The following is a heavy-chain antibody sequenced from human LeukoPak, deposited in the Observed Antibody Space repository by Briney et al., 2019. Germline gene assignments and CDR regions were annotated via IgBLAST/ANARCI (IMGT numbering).Heavy chain of an antibody. J-gene: IGHJ6*03. V-gene: IGHV4-34*01. D-gene: IGHD3-10*01. CDR1: GGSFSGYY. CDR2: IYHSGST. Sequence: SETLSLTCAVYGGSFSGYYWSWIRQPPGKGLEWIGSIYHSGSTYYNPSLKSRVTISVDTSKTQFSLKLSSVTAADTAVYYCARGQRRVRGDYYMDVWGKGTTVTISS. CDR3: ARGQRRVRGDYYMDV.